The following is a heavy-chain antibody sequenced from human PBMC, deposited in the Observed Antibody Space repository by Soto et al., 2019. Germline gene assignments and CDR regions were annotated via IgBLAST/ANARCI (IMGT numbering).Heavy chain of an antibody. CDR2: ISYDGSNK. Sequence: GGSLRLSCAASGFTFSSYAMHWVRQAPGKGLEWVAVISYDGSNKYYADSVKGRFTISRDNSKNTLYLQMNSLRAEDTAVYYCARDIERDYYDSSGPAGYYYGMDVWGQGTTVTVSS. J-gene: IGHJ6*02. CDR3: ARDIERDYYDSSGPAGYYYGMDV. D-gene: IGHD3-22*01. V-gene: IGHV3-30-3*01. CDR1: GFTFSSYA.